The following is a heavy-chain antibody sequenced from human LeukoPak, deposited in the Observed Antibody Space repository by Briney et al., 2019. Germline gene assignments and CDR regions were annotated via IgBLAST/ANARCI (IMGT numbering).Heavy chain of an antibody. Sequence: SETLSLTCTVSGGSISSYYWSWIRQPPGKGLEWIGYIYYSGSTNYNPSLKSRVTISVDTSKNQFSLKLSSVTAADTAVYYCARRSRTYTYGPFDHWGQGTLVTVSS. CDR2: IYYSGST. J-gene: IGHJ4*02. D-gene: IGHD5-18*01. CDR1: GGSISSYY. V-gene: IGHV4-59*08. CDR3: ARRSRTYTYGPFDH.